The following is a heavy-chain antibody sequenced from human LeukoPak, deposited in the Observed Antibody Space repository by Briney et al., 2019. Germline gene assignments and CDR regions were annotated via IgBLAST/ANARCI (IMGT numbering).Heavy chain of an antibody. D-gene: IGHD3-22*01. CDR2: ISHSGST. J-gene: IGHJ4*02. CDR1: GGSFSGYH. V-gene: IGHV4-34*01. CDR3: ARHYYDSSGYRDY. Sequence: PSETLSLTCAVYGGSFSGYHWNWLRQSPGKGLEWIGEISHSGSTNYNPSLKSRVTISVDTSKNQFSLKLSSVTAADTAVYYCARHYYDSSGYRDYWGQGTLVTVSS.